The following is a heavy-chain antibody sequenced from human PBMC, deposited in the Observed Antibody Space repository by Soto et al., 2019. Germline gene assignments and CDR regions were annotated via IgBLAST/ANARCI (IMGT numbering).Heavy chain of an antibody. J-gene: IGHJ4*02. CDR3: ARDPSYYGSGSYYYFNY. D-gene: IGHD3-10*01. CDR1: GDSVSSYNAA. CDR2: TYYRSKWYN. V-gene: IGHV6-1*01. Sequence: SQTLSLTCAISGDSVSSYNAAWNWIRQSPSRGLEWLGRTYYRSKWYNDYAASLRSRITVNPDTSKNQFSLQLNSVTPEDTGVYYCARDPSYYGSGSYYYFNYWGQGALVTVSS.